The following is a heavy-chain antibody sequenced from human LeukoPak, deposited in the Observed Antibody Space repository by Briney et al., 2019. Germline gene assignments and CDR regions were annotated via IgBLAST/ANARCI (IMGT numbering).Heavy chain of an antibody. CDR3: AGHIRSTSCYSGFCYFDY. J-gene: IGHJ4*02. Sequence: SETLSLTCTVSGGSISSSSYYWGWIRQPPGKGLEWIGSIYYSGSTYYNPSLKSRVTISVDTSKNQFSLKLSSVTAADTAVYYCAGHIRSTSCYSGFCYFDYWGQGTLVTVSS. CDR2: IYYSGST. D-gene: IGHD2-2*01. CDR1: GGSISSSSYY. V-gene: IGHV4-39*01.